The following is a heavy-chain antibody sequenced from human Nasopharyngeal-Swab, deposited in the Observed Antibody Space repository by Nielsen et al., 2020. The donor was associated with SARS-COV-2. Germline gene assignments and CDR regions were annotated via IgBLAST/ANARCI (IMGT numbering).Heavy chain of an antibody. CDR1: VFTFNNYN. CDR3: ARDGLDYDFWSAYFMDV. V-gene: IGHV3-21*01. Sequence: ESLTISCAASVFTFNNYNFNWVRQAPGKGLEWVSSISSSSSYIYYADSVKGRFTISRDNAKNSLYLQMNSLRAEDTAVYYCARDGLDYDFWSAYFMDVWGQGTTVTVSS. CDR2: ISSSSSYI. D-gene: IGHD3-3*01. J-gene: IGHJ6*02.